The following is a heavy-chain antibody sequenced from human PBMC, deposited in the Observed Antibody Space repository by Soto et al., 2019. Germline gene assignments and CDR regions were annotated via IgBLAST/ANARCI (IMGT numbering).Heavy chain of an antibody. CDR1: GFTFSRHA. CDR3: AKVSSSWHAGFFDL. CDR2: LSDSGGSI. J-gene: IGHJ4*02. D-gene: IGHD6-13*01. Sequence: PGGSLRLSCTASGFTFSRHAMTWVRHAPGKGLEWVSGLSDSGGSIYYADSVKGRFTISRDNSMNTLYLQMNTLRAEDTAIYYCAKVSSSWHAGFFDLWGQGTLVTVAS. V-gene: IGHV3-23*01.